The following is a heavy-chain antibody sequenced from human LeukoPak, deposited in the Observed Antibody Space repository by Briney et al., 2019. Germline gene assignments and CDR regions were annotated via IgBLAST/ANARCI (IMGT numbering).Heavy chain of an antibody. Sequence: GGSLRLSCAASGFIFSNYWMIWVRQAPGKGLEWVAIIKQDGSDKYYVDSVKGRFTISRDNAKNSMYVQMNSLRDEDTAVYHCARVGGEGWLYPWGQGTLVTVSS. D-gene: IGHD3-16*01. J-gene: IGHJ5*02. V-gene: IGHV3-7*05. CDR3: ARVGGEGWLYP. CDR1: GFIFSNYW. CDR2: IKQDGSDK.